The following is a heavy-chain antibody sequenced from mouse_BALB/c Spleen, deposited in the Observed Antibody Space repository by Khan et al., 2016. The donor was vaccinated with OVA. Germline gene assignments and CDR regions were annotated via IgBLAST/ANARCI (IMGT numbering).Heavy chain of an antibody. CDR2: IWSGGVT. V-gene: IGHV2-2*02. CDR3: VRNYDCDEVLSY. CDR1: GFSLSSYG. D-gene: IGHD2-4*01. J-gene: IGHJ3*01. Sequence: VQLQESGPGLVQPSQSLSITCTVSGFSLSSYGVHWVRQSPGKGLEWLGVIWSGGVTDYNAAFISRLSISKDNSKSQAFLKMNSLQANDTAIYYCVRNYDCDEVLSYWGQGTLVTVSA.